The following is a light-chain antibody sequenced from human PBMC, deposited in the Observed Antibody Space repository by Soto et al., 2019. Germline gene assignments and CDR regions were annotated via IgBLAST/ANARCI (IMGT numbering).Light chain of an antibody. CDR2: GAS. J-gene: IGKJ1*01. CDR3: QQYNNWPRT. CDR1: QSVSSN. Sequence: IVRTQSPASLSVSPGERATLSFRASQSVSSNLAWYQQKPGQAPRLLIYGASTRATGIPARFSGSGSGTEFTLTISSLQSEDFAVYYCQQYNNWPRTFGQGTKVDIK. V-gene: IGKV3-15*01.